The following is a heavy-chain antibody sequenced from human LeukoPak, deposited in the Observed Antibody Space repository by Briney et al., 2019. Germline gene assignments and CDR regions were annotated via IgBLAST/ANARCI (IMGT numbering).Heavy chain of an antibody. CDR1: GSPFSNNV. Sequence: PGGSLRLSCAASGSPFSNNVMTWVRQAPGRGLDWLSAITASGGSTYYADSVKGRFTISRDNSKNTLYLQMNSLRADDTAVYYCAKTFPYGTTWYGFCDYWGQGALVTVSS. J-gene: IGHJ4*02. CDR3: AKTFPYGTTWYGFCDY. V-gene: IGHV3-23*01. D-gene: IGHD3-3*01. CDR2: ITASGGST.